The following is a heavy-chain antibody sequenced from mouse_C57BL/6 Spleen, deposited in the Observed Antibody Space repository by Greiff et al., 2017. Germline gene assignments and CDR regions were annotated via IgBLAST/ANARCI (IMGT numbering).Heavy chain of an antibody. V-gene: IGHV1-26*01. D-gene: IGHD1-1*01. CDR1: GYTFTDYY. CDR2: INPNNGGT. Sequence: VQLQQSGPELVKPGASVKISCKASGYTFTDYYMNWVKQSHGKSLEWIGEINPNNGGTSYNQKFKGKATLTVDKSSSTTYMELRRLTSEDSAVYYCARRYYDDSGYYFDDWGQGTTLTVSS. CDR3: ARRYYDDSGYYFDD. J-gene: IGHJ2*01.